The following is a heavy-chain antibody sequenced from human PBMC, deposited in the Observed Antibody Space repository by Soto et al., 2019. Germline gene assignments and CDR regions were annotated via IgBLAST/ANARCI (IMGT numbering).Heavy chain of an antibody. CDR1: GFTFDDYA. Sequence: ESGGGLVQPGRSLRLSCAASGFTFDDYAMHWVRQAPGKGLEWVSGISWNSGSIVYADSLKGRFTISRDNAKNSLYLQMNSLRAEDTALYYCAKDACGGDCYLDYWGQGILVTVSS. V-gene: IGHV3-9*01. CDR2: ISWNSGSI. D-gene: IGHD2-21*02. CDR3: AKDACGGDCYLDY. J-gene: IGHJ4*02.